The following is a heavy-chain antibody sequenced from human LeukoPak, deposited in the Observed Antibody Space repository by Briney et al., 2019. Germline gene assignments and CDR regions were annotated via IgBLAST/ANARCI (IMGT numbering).Heavy chain of an antibody. Sequence: PSETLSLTCTVSGGSISSYYWSWIRQPPGKGLEWIGYIYYSGSTNYNPSLKSRVTISVDTSKYQFSLKLSSVTAADTAVYYCARDTNAYYDFWSGYLGAFDIWGQGTMVTVSS. V-gene: IGHV4-59*01. J-gene: IGHJ3*02. CDR3: ARDTNAYYDFWSGYLGAFDI. CDR1: GGSISSYY. D-gene: IGHD3-3*01. CDR2: IYYSGST.